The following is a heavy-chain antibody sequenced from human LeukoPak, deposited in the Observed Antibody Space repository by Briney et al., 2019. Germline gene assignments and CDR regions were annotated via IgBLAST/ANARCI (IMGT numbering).Heavy chain of an antibody. D-gene: IGHD2-2*01. CDR1: GNFW. V-gene: IGHV3-74*01. CDR2: VNSDGSWT. Sequence: GGSLRLSCAASGNFWMHWVRQAPGKGLVWVSHVNSDGSWTSHADSVKGRFTISKDNAKNTVYLQMNNLRTEDTAVYYCVSFYETNWGRGTLVTVSS. J-gene: IGHJ4*02. CDR3: VSFYETN.